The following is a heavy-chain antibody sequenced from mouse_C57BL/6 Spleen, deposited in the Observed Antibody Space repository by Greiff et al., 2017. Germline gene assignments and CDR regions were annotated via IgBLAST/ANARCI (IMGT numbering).Heavy chain of an antibody. CDR1: GFTFSDYY. CDR2: ISNGGGST. CDR3: AAGTSNYYAMDY. D-gene: IGHD4-1*01. V-gene: IGHV5-12*01. Sequence: EVKLVESGGGLVQPGGSLKLSCAASGFTFSDYYMYWVRQTPEKRLEWVAYISNGGGSTYYPDTVKGRFTISRDNAKNTLYLQMSRLKSEDTAMYYCAAGTSNYYAMDYWGQGTSVTVSS. J-gene: IGHJ4*01.